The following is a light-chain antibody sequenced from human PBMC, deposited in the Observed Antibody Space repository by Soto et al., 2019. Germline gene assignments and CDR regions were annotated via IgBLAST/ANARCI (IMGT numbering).Light chain of an antibody. CDR1: QSISSY. CDR3: QQYESFSAT. J-gene: IGKJ1*01. V-gene: IGKV1-39*01. Sequence: DIQMTQSPSSLSAHLGDRVAITCRASQSISSYLNWYQQKPGKAPKVLIYAASNLQSGVPSRFSGSGSGTDFTLTISGLQPDDFATYYCQQYESFSATFGPGTKVDIK. CDR2: AAS.